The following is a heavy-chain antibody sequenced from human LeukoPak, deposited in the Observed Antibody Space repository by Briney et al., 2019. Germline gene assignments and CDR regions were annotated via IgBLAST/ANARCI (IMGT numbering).Heavy chain of an antibody. V-gene: IGHV4-59*01. D-gene: IGHD2-15*01. CDR2: IYXSGSN. J-gene: IGHJ3*02. CDR1: XGSISSYY. Sequence: SETLXXXXXVXXGSISSYYXSWLRQPPGKGLEGIGYIYXSGSNKYNPSLTRRVTISVDKYKKQYSRTRKSVTAADTAVYYCARDGGYCSGGSCYSDAFDIWGQGTMVTVSS. CDR3: ARDGGYCSGGSCYSDAFDI.